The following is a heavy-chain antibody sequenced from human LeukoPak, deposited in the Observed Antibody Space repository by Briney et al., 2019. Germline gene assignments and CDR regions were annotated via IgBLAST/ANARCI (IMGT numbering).Heavy chain of an antibody. CDR2: IHPNSGAT. Sequence: ASVKVSCKASGYTFTGYYIHWVRQAPGQGFEWMGWIHPNSGATGYAQKFQGRVTMTRDTSTSTIYMEVSSLRSEDTAVYYCATSFRAVNWFDPWGQGTLVTVSS. J-gene: IGHJ5*02. CDR1: GYTFTGYY. CDR3: ATSFRAVNWFDP. V-gene: IGHV1-2*02. D-gene: IGHD3-10*01.